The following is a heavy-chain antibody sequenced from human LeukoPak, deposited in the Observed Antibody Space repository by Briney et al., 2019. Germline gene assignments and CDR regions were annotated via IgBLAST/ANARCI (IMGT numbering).Heavy chain of an antibody. D-gene: IGHD3-22*01. Sequence: PSETLCLTCTVSGDSISSSSYYWAWIRQPPGKGLEWIAYIYYSGTTDYNPSLKSRVTITLDTSKNQFSLKLNSVTAADTAVYYCARSYDSRGYFYYGMDVWGQGTTVTVSS. V-gene: IGHV4-61*05. CDR3: ARSYDSRGYFYYGMDV. CDR1: GDSISSSSYY. CDR2: IYYSGTT. J-gene: IGHJ6*02.